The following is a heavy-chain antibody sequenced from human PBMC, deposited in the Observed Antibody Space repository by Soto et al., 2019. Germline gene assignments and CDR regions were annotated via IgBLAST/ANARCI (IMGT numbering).Heavy chain of an antibody. V-gene: IGHV3-23*01. CDR3: ATPGRYCSGGSCYSFDY. J-gene: IGHJ4*02. CDR1: GFTFSSYA. CDR2: ISGSGGST. Sequence: EVQLLESGGGLVQPGGSLRLSCAASGFTFSSYAMSWVRQAPGKGLEWVSAISGSGGSTYYADSVKGRFTISRDNSKNRLYLQMNSLRAEDTAVYYCATPGRYCSGGSCYSFDYWGQGTLVTVSS. D-gene: IGHD2-15*01.